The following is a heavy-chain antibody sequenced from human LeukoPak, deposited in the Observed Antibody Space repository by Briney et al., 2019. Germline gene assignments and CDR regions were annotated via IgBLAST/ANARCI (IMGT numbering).Heavy chain of an antibody. J-gene: IGHJ2*01. V-gene: IGHV4-30-2*01. CDR3: ARGSGYSYGWGYFDL. CDR2: IHHSGST. Sequence: PSETLSLTCAVSGGSISSGGYSWSWIRQPPGKGLEWIGYIHHSGSTYYNPSLKSRVTISVDRSKNQFSLKLSSVTAADTAVYYCARGSGYSYGWGYFDLWGRGTLVTVSS. CDR1: GGSISSGGYS. D-gene: IGHD5-18*01.